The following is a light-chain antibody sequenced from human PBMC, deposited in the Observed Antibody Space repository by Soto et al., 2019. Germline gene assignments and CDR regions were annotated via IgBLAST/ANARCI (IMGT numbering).Light chain of an antibody. CDR2: DAS. Sequence: EIVMTQSPATLSVSPGERATLSCRASQSVGSSLAWYQQEPGQAPRLLIYDASNRATGIPARFSGSGSGTDFTLTFSSLEPEDFAVYYCQQYSNWPITFGQGTRLEI. CDR1: QSVGSS. J-gene: IGKJ5*01. V-gene: IGKV3-11*01. CDR3: QQYSNWPIT.